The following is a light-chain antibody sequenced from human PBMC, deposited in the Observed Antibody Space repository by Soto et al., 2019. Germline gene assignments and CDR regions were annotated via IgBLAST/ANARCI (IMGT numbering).Light chain of an antibody. Sequence: DIQMTQSPPTLSASVGDRVTITCRASQNIDTWLAWYQQKPGKAPKLLIYKTSSLETGVPSRFSGSGSGTEFTFTISSLQPDDFATYYCQQYESYLTFGQGTKVEIK. CDR2: KTS. J-gene: IGKJ1*01. CDR1: QNIDTW. CDR3: QQYESYLT. V-gene: IGKV1-5*03.